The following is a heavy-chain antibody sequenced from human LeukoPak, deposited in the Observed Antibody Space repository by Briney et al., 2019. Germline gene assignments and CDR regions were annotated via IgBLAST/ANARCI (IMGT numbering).Heavy chain of an antibody. CDR2: ISHGGST. J-gene: IGHJ5*02. V-gene: IGHV4-34*01. CDR1: GGSFSGYY. Sequence: PSESLSLTCAVYGGSFSGYYWSWIRQPPGKGLEWIGEISHGGSTNYNPSFSSRITISIDMSKNQLSLKLTSVTAADTAVYYCTRNNWFNPWGQGTLVTVSS. CDR3: TRNNWFNP.